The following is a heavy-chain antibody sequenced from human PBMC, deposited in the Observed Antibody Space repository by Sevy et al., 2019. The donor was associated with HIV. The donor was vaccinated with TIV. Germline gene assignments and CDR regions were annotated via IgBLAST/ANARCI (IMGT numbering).Heavy chain of an antibody. J-gene: IGHJ4*02. V-gene: IGHV4-59*08. Sequence: SETLSLTCTVSGDSINTYYWSWIRQPPGKGLEWIGYVSHSGNTNYNPSLKSRVSMSVDTSTNQFSLKVTSVTAADTAVYYCARLRWDLVVVPGATPGCYFDSWGQGTLVTVSS. CDR1: GDSINTYY. D-gene: IGHD2-2*02. CDR2: VSHSGNT. CDR3: ARLRWDLVVVPGATPGCYFDS.